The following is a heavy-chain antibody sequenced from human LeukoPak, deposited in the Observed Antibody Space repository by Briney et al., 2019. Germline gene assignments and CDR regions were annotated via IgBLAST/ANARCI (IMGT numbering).Heavy chain of an antibody. CDR3: ARGYAFDL. CDR1: GYTFTAYY. J-gene: IGHJ3*01. CDR2: ISPNTGDT. V-gene: IGHV1-2*02. Sequence: ASVKVSCKASGYTFTAYYMNWVRQAPGQGLEWMGWISPNTGDTNYAQKFQGRVTMTRDTSLTTAYMELNRLTSGDTAVYYCARGYAFDLWGQGTLVTVFS.